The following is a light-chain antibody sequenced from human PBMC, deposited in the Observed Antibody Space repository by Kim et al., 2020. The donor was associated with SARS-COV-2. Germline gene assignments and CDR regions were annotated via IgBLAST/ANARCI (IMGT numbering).Light chain of an antibody. V-gene: IGLV3-1*01. J-gene: IGLJ1*01. Sequence: PGKPAVLTCQEDKLENIYACWNQQKPGQSPVLDIYQDSKRPSGIHERFAGSNSGNTATLTISGSQAMDVADYYGQAWESSTGGVFGTGTKVTVL. CDR3: QAWESSTGGV. CDR2: QDS. CDR1: KLENIY.